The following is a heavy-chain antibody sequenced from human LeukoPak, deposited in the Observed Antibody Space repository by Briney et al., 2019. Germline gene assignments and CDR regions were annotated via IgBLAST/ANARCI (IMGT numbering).Heavy chain of an antibody. D-gene: IGHD3-22*01. CDR3: ASFLSSGYYQTWYDP. CDR2: ISYDGSNK. CDR1: GFTFSSYG. V-gene: IGHV3-30*03. Sequence: GRSLRLSCAASGFTFSSYGMHWVRQAPGKGLEWVAVISYDGSNKYYADSVKGRFTISRDNAKNSLYLQMNSLRAEDTAVYYCASFLSSGYYQTWYDPWGQGTLVTVSS. J-gene: IGHJ5*02.